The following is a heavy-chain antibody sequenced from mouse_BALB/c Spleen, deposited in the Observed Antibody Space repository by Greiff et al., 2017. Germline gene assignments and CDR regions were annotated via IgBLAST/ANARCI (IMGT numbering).Heavy chain of an antibody. D-gene: IGHD2-4*01. J-gene: IGHJ4*01. Sequence: EVQVVESGGDLVKPGGSLKLSCAASGFTFSSYGMSWVRQTPDKRLEWVATISSGGSYTYYPDSVKGRFTISRDNAKNTLYLQMSSLKSEDTAMYYCASMITRAMDYWGQGTSVTVSS. CDR1: GFTFSSYG. CDR2: ISSGGSYT. V-gene: IGHV5-6*01. CDR3: ASMITRAMDY.